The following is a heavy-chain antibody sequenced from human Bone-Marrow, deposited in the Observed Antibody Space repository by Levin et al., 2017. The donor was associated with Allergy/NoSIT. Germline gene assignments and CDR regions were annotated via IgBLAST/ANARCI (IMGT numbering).Heavy chain of an antibody. CDR3: ARLVPDRYGGSYGDP. D-gene: IGHD1-26*01. J-gene: IGHJ5*02. CDR1: GFIFSTYA. Sequence: GGSLRLSCAASGFIFSTYAMTWVRQAPGKGLEWVSSLCAGGDCAFYAVSVKGRFTVSRDNSKNTLYLQMNNLRAEGTAPNYSARLVPDRYGGSYGDPWGQGTLVTVSS. V-gene: IGHV3-23*01. CDR2: LCAGGDCA.